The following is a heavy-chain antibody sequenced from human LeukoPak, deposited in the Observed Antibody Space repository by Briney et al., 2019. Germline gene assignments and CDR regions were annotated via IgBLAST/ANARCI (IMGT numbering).Heavy chain of an antibody. CDR3: ATLVGIADYYFDY. V-gene: IGHV3-30*02. J-gene: IGHJ4*02. CDR2: IRYDGSNK. Sequence: GGSLRLSCAASGFTFSSYGMHWVRQAPGKWLEWVAFIRYDGSNKYYADSVKGRFTISRDNSKNTLYLQMNSLRAEDTAVYYCATLVGIADYYFDYWGQGTLVTVSS. D-gene: IGHD2-8*02. CDR1: GFTFSSYG.